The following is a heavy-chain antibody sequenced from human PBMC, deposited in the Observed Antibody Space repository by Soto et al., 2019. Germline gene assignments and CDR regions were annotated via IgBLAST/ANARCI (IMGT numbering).Heavy chain of an antibody. CDR3: ARDDFDSGGYSIDY. Sequence: PSETLSLTCVVSGYSVSRGYYWGWIRQPPGKGLEWIGSIHHRGNTYYNPSLKRRVTISLDTSKNQFSLKLNSVTAADTGVYFCARDDFDSGGYSIDYWGQGTLVTVSS. D-gene: IGHD3-22*01. CDR1: GYSVSRGYY. J-gene: IGHJ4*02. CDR2: IHHRGNT. V-gene: IGHV4-38-2*02.